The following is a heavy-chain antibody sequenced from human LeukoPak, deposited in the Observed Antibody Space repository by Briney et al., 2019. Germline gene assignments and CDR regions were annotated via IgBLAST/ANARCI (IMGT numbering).Heavy chain of an antibody. CDR2: IYYSGST. CDR3: ARTYSSSFFDP. J-gene: IGHJ5*02. Sequence: SETLSLTCTVSGGSISSSSYYWGWIRQPPGKGLEWIGSIYYSGSTYYNPPLKSRVTISVDTSKNQFSLKLSSVTAADTAVYYCARTYSSSFFDPWGQGTLVTVSS. CDR1: GGSISSSSYY. D-gene: IGHD6-6*01. V-gene: IGHV4-39*07.